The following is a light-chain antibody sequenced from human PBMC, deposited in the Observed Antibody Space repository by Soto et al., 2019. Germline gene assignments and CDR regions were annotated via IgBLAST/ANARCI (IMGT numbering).Light chain of an antibody. CDR3: SSCTTSSTLYV. Sequence: QSALTQPASVSGSPGQSITISCTGTSSDVGGYNYVSWYQQHPGKAPKLMIYDVSNRPSGVSNRFSGSKSGNMASLTISGLQAEDEADYYCSSCTTSSTLYVFGTGTKLTDL. CDR1: SSDVGGYNY. CDR2: DVS. V-gene: IGLV2-14*01. J-gene: IGLJ1*01.